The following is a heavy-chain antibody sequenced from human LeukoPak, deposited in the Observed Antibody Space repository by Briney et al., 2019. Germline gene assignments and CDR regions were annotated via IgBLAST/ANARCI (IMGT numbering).Heavy chain of an antibody. CDR1: GFTFSSYG. V-gene: IGHV3-30*02. CDR2: IQYDVSSE. CDR3: AKDRKTYVVFGVADAFDI. Sequence: GGSLRLSCAASGFTFSSYGMHWVRQAPGKGLEWVAFIQYDVSSEYYADSVKGRFTVSRDNSKNTLYLQMNSLRAEDTAVYYCAKDRKTYVVFGVADAFDIWGQGTMVTVSS. J-gene: IGHJ3*02. D-gene: IGHD3-3*01.